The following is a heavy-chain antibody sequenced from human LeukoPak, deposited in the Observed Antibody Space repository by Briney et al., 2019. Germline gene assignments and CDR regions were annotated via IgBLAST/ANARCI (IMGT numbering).Heavy chain of an antibody. CDR2: IKSIRGVGTT. J-gene: IGHJ4*02. D-gene: IGHD3-16*01. Sequence: GGSLTLSCAGSGFTFSDAWMSWVRQAPGKGPEWVGRIKSIRGVGTTDYAAPVEGRFTISRDDSKNTLYLQMNNLKTEDTAVYYCLWLHNMIRGLDSWGQGTLVTVSS. CDR1: GFTFSDAW. V-gene: IGHV3-15*01. CDR3: LWLHNMIRGLDS.